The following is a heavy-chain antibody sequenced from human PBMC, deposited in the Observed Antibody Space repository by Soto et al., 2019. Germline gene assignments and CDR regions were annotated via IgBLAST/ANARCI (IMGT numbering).Heavy chain of an antibody. CDR2: IYHSGST. J-gene: IGHJ4*02. D-gene: IGHD6-19*01. CDR1: GYSISSGYY. CDR3: ARDLVGSGWFDY. V-gene: IGHV4-38-2*02. Sequence: PSETLSLTCAVSGYSISSGYYWGWIRQPPGKGLEWIGSIYHSGSTYYNPSLKSRVTISVDTSKNQFSLKLSSVTAADTAVYYCARDLVGSGWFDYWGQGTLVTVPS.